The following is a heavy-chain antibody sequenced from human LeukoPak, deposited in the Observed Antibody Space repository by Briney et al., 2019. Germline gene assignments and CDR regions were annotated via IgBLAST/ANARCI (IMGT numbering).Heavy chain of an antibody. D-gene: IGHD5-12*01. CDR3: AKGRDIVAADAFDI. Sequence: GGSLRLSCAASGFSFSSYAMHWVRQAPGKGLEWVSGISWNSGSIGYADSVKGRFTISRDNAKNSLYLQMNSLRAEDTALYYCAKGRDIVAADAFDIWGQGTMVTVSS. V-gene: IGHV3-9*01. CDR1: GFSFSSYA. CDR2: ISWNSGSI. J-gene: IGHJ3*02.